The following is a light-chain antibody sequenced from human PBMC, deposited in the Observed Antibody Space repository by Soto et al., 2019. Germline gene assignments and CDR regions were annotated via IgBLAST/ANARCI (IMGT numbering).Light chain of an antibody. CDR1: SSDVGSYNL. CDR3: CSYAGSSTLWV. CDR2: EGS. Sequence: QSALTQPASVSGSPGQSITISCTGTSSDVGSYNLVSWYQQHPGKAPKLMIYEGSKRPSGVSNRFSGSKSGKTASLTISGLQAEDEADYYCCSYAGSSTLWVFGTGTKLTVL. J-gene: IGLJ1*01. V-gene: IGLV2-23*01.